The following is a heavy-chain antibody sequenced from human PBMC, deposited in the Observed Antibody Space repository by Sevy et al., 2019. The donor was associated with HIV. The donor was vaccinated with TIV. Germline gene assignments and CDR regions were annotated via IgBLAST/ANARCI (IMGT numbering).Heavy chain of an antibody. CDR3: ANAYCGSYSHSYLYALDV. Sequence: GGSLRLSCIGSGFSFSYYGINWVRQSPGKGLDWVALISHDGINEYYADSVKGRFTISRDNSKNTVYLEMNSLRNEDTAIYFCANAYCGSYSHSYLYALDVWGQGTTVTVSS. CDR2: ISHDGINE. V-gene: IGHV3-30*18. CDR1: GFSFSYYG. D-gene: IGHD1-26*01. J-gene: IGHJ6*02.